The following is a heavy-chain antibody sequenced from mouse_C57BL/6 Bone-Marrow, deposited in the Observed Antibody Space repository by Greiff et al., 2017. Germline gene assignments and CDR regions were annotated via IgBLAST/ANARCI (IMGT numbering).Heavy chain of an antibody. CDR1: GFNIKDDY. CDR2: IDPENGDT. D-gene: IGHD2-4*01. J-gene: IGHJ3*01. V-gene: IGHV14-4*01. CDR3: TTDYDYDLAWFAY. Sequence: EVQLVESGAELVRPGASVKLSCTASGFNIKDDYMHWVKQRPEQGLEWIGWIDPENGDTGYASKFQGKAPITADTSSNTAYLQLSSLTSEDTAVYYCTTDYDYDLAWFAYWGQGTLVTVSA.